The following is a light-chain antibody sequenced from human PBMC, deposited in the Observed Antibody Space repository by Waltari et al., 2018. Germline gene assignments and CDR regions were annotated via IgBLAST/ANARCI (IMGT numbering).Light chain of an antibody. J-gene: IGLJ3*02. CDR1: ASNIQSND. CDR3: AAWDDSLGGWV. Sequence: QSVLTQPPSASGTPGQRVTIPCSGSASNIQSNDVSWYQQLPGTAPKLLIFRNDQRPSGAPDRFSGSKSDTSASLAISGLRHDDDAVYYCAAWDDSLGGWVFGGGTKLTVL. CDR2: RND. V-gene: IGLV1-47*01.